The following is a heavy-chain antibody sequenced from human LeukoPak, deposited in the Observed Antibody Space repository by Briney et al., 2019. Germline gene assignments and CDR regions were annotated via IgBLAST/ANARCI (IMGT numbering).Heavy chain of an antibody. J-gene: IGHJ4*02. CDR1: GFTFNNFA. V-gene: IGHV3-23*01. Sequence: GGSLRLSCAASGFTFNNFAMSWVRQAPGKGLEWVSLISGSGGDSKSVDSVKGRFGISRDKSKNSLYLQMNTLRAEDTAVYYCAKVVSGFHFDCWGQGTLVTVSS. CDR2: ISGSGGDS. CDR3: AKVVSGFHFDC. D-gene: IGHD1-26*01.